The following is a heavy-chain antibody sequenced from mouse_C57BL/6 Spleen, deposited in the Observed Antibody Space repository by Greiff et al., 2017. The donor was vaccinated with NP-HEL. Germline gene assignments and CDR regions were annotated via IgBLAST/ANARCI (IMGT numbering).Heavy chain of an antibody. CDR2: IDPSDSET. D-gene: IGHD1-1*01. V-gene: IGHV1-52*01. CDR3: ARSRATVVEFGSFDY. CDR1: GYTFTSYW. J-gene: IGHJ2*01. Sequence: VQLQQPGAELVRPGSSVKLSCKASGYTFTSYWMHWVKQRPIQGLEWIGNIDPSDSETHYIQKFKDKATLTVDKSSSTAYMQLSSLTSEDSAVYYCARSRATVVEFGSFDYWGQGTTLTVSS.